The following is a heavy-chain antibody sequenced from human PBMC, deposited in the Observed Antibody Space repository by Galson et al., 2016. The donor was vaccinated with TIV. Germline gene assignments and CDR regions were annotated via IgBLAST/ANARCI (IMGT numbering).Heavy chain of an antibody. D-gene: IGHD3-16*01. CDR2: IDPSNGGT. CDR3: ASPHSGSYDFDY. Sequence: SVKVSCKASGYTFTRYYIHWVRQAAGQGLEWMGIIDPSNGGTTYAQKFQGRLTLTRDTSTGTVYFELSSLTSEDTALYYCASPHSGSYDFDYWGQGTPVTVSS. V-gene: IGHV1-46*03. CDR1: GYTFTRYY. J-gene: IGHJ4*02.